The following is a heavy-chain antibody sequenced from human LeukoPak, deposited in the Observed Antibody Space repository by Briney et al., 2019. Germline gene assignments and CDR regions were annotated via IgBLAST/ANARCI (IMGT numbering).Heavy chain of an antibody. CDR2: IYYSGST. D-gene: IGHD2-15*01. Sequence: SETLSLTCTVSGGSISSYYWSWIRQPPGKGLEWIGYIYYSGSTNYNPSLKSRVTISVDTSKNQFSLKLSSVTAADTAMYYCARGFGGSWGFVDYWGQGTLVTVSS. CDR1: GGSISSYY. V-gene: IGHV4-59*01. J-gene: IGHJ4*02. CDR3: ARGFGGSWGFVDY.